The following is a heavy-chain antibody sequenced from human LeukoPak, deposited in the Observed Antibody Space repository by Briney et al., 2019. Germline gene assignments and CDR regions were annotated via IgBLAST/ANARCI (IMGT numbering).Heavy chain of an antibody. CDR3: AKDGGYSYGWLFDY. V-gene: IGHV3-30*18. CDR2: ISYDGSNK. J-gene: IGHJ4*02. D-gene: IGHD5-18*01. CDR1: GFTFSSYA. Sequence: GGSLRLSCAASGFTFSSYAMSWVRRAPGKGLEWVAVISYDGSNKYYADSVKGRFTISRDNSKNTLYLQMNSLRAEDTAVYYCAKDGGYSYGWLFDYWGQGTLVTVSS.